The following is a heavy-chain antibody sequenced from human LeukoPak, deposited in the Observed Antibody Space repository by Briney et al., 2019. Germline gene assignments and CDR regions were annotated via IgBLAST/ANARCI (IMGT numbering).Heavy chain of an antibody. CDR2: IYYSGST. CDR1: GGSISSSSYY. D-gene: IGHD6-13*01. J-gene: IGHJ4*02. CDR3: ARDLGIAALSSPHFDY. Sequence: SETLSLTCTVSGGSISSSSYYWGWIRQPPGKGLEWIGSIYYSGSTYYNPSLKSRVTISVDTSKNQSSLKLSSVTAADTAVYYCARDLGIAALSSPHFDYWGQGTLVTVSS. V-gene: IGHV4-39*07.